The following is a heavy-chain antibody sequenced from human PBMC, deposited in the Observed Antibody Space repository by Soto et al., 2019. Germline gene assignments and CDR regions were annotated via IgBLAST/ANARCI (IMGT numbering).Heavy chain of an antibody. CDR1: GVSFNNNG. J-gene: IGHJ6*02. CDR3: GRVLYYGSGSYSPYGMDV. Sequence: QVQLVQSGAEVKKPGSSVKVSCKTSGVSFNNNGIGWVRQAPGHGLEWMGGVSPPSRTSSYARKLDGRLSITADATTGTVNMELSSLTSEDTDQYYGGRVLYYGSGSYSPYGMDVWGQGTTVTVCS. CDR2: VSPPSRTS. V-gene: IGHV1-69*01. D-gene: IGHD3-10*01.